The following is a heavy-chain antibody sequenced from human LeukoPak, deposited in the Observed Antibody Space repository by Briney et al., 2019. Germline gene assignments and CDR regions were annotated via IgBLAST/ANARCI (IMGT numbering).Heavy chain of an antibody. J-gene: IGHJ4*02. Sequence: GGSLRLSCAASGFTFSSYAMHWVRQAPGKGLEWVAVISYDGSNKYYADSVKGRFTISRDNSKNTLYLQMNSLRAEDTAVYYCARDRVGSGTTSDYWGQGTLVTVSS. CDR3: ARDRVGSGTTSDY. V-gene: IGHV3-30-3*01. D-gene: IGHD2/OR15-2a*01. CDR1: GFTFSSYA. CDR2: ISYDGSNK.